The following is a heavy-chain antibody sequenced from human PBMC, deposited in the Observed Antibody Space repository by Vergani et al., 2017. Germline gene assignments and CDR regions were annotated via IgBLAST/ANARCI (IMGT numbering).Heavy chain of an antibody. J-gene: IGHJ6*02. CDR3: ARGRGRYCSSTSCYYYYYYGMDV. V-gene: IGHV4-34*01. Sequence: QVQLQQWGAGLLKPSETLSLTCAVYGGSFSGYYWSWIRQPPGKGLEWIGEINHSGSTNYNPSLKSRVTISVDTSRNQFSLKLSSVTAADTAVYYFARGRGRYCSSTSCYYYYYYGMDVWGQGTTVTVSS. CDR1: GGSFSGYY. D-gene: IGHD2-2*01. CDR2: INHSGST.